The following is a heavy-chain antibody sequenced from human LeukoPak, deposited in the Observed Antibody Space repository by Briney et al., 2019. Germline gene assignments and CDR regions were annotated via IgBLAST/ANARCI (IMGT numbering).Heavy chain of an antibody. Sequence: GGSLRLSCAASGFTLSSYWMSWVRQAPGKGLEWVANINRDGSEKYYVDSVKGRFTISRDNAKNSLYLQMNSLRAEDTSVYYCARELVGGTNWFDPWGQGTLVTVSS. CDR1: GFTLSSYW. CDR2: INRDGSEK. V-gene: IGHV3-7*01. CDR3: ARELVGGTNWFDP. J-gene: IGHJ5*02. D-gene: IGHD1-26*01.